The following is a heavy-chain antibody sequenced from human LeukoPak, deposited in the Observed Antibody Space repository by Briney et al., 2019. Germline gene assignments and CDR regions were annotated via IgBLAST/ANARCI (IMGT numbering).Heavy chain of an antibody. D-gene: IGHD3-22*01. CDR1: GFTFDDYA. Sequence: GGSLRLSCAASGFTFDDYAMHWVRQAPGKGLEWVSAINWNSGNIGYADSVKGRFTISRDNAKNSLYLQMNSLRAEDMALYYCARNFGGGDSSGPYYWGQGTLVTVSS. CDR3: ARNFGGGDSSGPYY. J-gene: IGHJ4*02. V-gene: IGHV3-9*03. CDR2: INWNSGNI.